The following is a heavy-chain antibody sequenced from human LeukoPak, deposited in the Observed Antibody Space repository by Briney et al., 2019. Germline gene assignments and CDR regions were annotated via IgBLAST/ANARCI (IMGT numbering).Heavy chain of an antibody. CDR2: IYYSGST. CDR3: ARSYSSSWYAFHWFDP. Sequence: SETLSLTCTVSGGSISSYYWSWIRQPPGKGLEWIGYIYYSGSTNYNPSLKSQVTISVDTSKNQFSLKLSSVTAADTAVYYCARSYSSSWYAFHWFDPWGQGTLVTVSS. V-gene: IGHV4-59*01. J-gene: IGHJ5*02. CDR1: GGSISSYY. D-gene: IGHD6-13*01.